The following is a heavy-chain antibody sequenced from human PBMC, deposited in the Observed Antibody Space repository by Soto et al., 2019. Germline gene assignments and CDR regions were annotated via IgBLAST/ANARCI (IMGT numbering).Heavy chain of an antibody. CDR3: VKGYWKGDV. CDR1: GFTFSTYA. V-gene: IGHV3-23*01. D-gene: IGHD1-1*01. CDR2: ISGSGGSI. J-gene: IGHJ6*02. Sequence: EVQLLESGGGLVQPGGSLRLSCAASGFTFSTYAMKWVRQAPGNGLEWGSAISGSGGSIHYAEAAKARYTITRDNSKNTLYLQMNSMRDEDTAVYHCVKGYWKGDVWGQGTTVTVSS.